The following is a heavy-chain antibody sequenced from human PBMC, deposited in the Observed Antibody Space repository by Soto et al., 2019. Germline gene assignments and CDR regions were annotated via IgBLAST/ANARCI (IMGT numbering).Heavy chain of an antibody. V-gene: IGHV3-23*01. D-gene: IGHD6-13*01. J-gene: IGHJ4*02. Sequence: EVQILESGGGLVQPGGSLRLSCAASGFTFSMSAMSWVRQAPGKGLEWVSTTGLNGRTTYYADSVKGRFTVSRDNSKNKLDLQMNSLRAEDTAVYYCGTVHGTSRSFDYWGQGTLVTVSS. CDR2: TGLNGRTT. CDR1: GFTFSMSA. CDR3: GTVHGTSRSFDY.